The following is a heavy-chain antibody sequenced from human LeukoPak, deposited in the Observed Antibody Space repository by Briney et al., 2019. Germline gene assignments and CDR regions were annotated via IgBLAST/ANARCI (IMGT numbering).Heavy chain of an antibody. Sequence: GESLKISCKGSGYSFTSYWIGWVRQMPGKGLEWMGIIYPGDSDTRYSPSFQGPVTILADQSISTAYLQWSSLKASDTAMYYCARRQWLPQGSWFDPWGQGTLVTVSS. V-gene: IGHV5-51*01. J-gene: IGHJ5*02. CDR1: GYSFTSYW. D-gene: IGHD6-19*01. CDR2: IYPGDSDT. CDR3: ARRQWLPQGSWFDP.